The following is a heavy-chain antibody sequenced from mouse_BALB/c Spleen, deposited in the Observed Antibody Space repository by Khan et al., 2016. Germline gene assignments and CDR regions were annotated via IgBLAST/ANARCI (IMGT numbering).Heavy chain of an antibody. D-gene: IGHD1-1*01. J-gene: IGHJ2*01. CDR2: ISSGGSYT. V-gene: IGHV5-6*01. Sequence: EVELVESGGDLVKPGGSLKLSCAASGFTFSSYGMSWVRQTPDKRLEWVATISSGGSYTYYPDSVKGRFTISRDNAKNTLYLQMSSLKSEDTAMXYWSRISTTNQFDYWGQGTTLTVSS. CDR3: SRISTTNQFDY. CDR1: GFTFSSYG.